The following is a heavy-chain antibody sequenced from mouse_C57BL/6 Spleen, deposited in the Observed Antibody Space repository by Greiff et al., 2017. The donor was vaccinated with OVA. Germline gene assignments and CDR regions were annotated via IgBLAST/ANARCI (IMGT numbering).Heavy chain of an antibody. V-gene: IGHV1-15*01. CDR3: TREDYGNYPYYAMDY. D-gene: IGHD2-1*01. J-gene: IGHJ4*01. CDR2: IDPETGGT. CDR1: GYTFTDYE. Sequence: VQRVESGAELVRPGASVTLSCKASGYTFTDYEMHWVKQTPVHGLEWIGAIDPETGGTAYNQKFKGKAILTADKSSSTAYMELRSLTSEDSAVYYCTREDYGNYPYYAMDYWGQGTSVTVSS.